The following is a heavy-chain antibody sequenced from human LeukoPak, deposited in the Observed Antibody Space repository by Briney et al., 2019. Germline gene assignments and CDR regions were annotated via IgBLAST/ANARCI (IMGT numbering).Heavy chain of an antibody. CDR3: ARGRVASVVVVAATSNFDY. Sequence: PSETLSLTCTVSGGSISSYYWSWIRQAPGKGLEWIGYIYYSGSTNYNPSLKSRVTISVDTANNQFSLKLSSVTAADTAVYYCARGRVASVVVVAATSNFDYWGQGTLVTVSS. CDR1: GGSISSYY. CDR2: IYYSGST. D-gene: IGHD2-15*01. J-gene: IGHJ4*02. V-gene: IGHV4-59*12.